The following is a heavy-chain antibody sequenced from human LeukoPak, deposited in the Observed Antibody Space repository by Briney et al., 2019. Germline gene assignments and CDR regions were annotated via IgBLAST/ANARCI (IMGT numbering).Heavy chain of an antibody. J-gene: IGHJ4*02. CDR1: GGSISSYY. V-gene: IGHV4-59*06. Sequence: SSETLSLTCTVSGGSISSYYWSWIRQHPGKGLEWIGYIYYSGSTYYNPSLKSRVTISVDTSKNQFSLKLSSVTAADTAVYYCASQASREDYFDYWGQGTLVTVSS. D-gene: IGHD1-26*01. CDR2: IYYSGST. CDR3: ASQASREDYFDY.